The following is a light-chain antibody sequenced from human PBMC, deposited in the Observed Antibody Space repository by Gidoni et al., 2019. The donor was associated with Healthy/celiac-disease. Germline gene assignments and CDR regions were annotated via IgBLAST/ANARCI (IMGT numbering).Light chain of an antibody. J-gene: IGLJ1*01. CDR2: SNN. CDR3: AAWDDSLNGHV. V-gene: IGLV1-44*01. Sequence: QSVLTQPPSASGTPGQRVTISCSGSSSNIGSNTVNWYQQLPGTAPKLLLYSNNQRTSGVPDRFSGSKSGTSASLAISGLQSEDEADYYCAAWDDSLNGHVFGTGTKVTVL. CDR1: SSNIGSNT.